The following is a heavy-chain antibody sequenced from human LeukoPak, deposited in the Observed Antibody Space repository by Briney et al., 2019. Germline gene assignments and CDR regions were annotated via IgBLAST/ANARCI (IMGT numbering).Heavy chain of an antibody. CDR1: GDSIRSTSYY. CDR3: VRGPGPGVAAAGTKSWFDP. J-gene: IGHJ5*02. Sequence: NPSETLSLTCTVSGDSIRSTSYYWVWIRQPPGKGLEWIGSVYYNGNAYYNPSLRSRVTISVDTSKNQFSLKMTSVTAADTAVFYCVRGPGPGVAAAGTKSWFDPWGQGTLVTVSS. V-gene: IGHV4-39*07. D-gene: IGHD6-13*01. CDR2: VYYNGNA.